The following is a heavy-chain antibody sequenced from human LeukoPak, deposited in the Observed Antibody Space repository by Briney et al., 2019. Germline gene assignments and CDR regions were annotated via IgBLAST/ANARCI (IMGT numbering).Heavy chain of an antibody. CDR1: GFTFSSYW. V-gene: IGHV3-7*01. CDR3: AKDTRFGEYDSSGYYDY. Sequence: GGSLRLSCAASGFTFSSYWMSWVRQAPGKGLEWVANIKQDGSEKYYVDSVKGRFTISRDNAKNSLYLQMNSLRAEDTAVYYCAKDTRFGEYDSSGYYDYWGQGTLVTVSS. CDR2: IKQDGSEK. D-gene: IGHD3-22*01. J-gene: IGHJ4*02.